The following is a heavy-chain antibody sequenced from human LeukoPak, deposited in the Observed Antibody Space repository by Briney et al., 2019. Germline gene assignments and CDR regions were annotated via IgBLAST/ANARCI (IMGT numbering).Heavy chain of an antibody. CDR2: ISGSGSST. D-gene: IGHD5-18*01. V-gene: IGHV3-23*01. CDR3: ANHSDTAMVYAY. CDR1: GFTFSSYA. J-gene: IGHJ4*02. Sequence: PGGSLRLSCAASGFTFSSYAMSWVRQAPGKGLEWVSGISGSGSSTYYADSVKGRFTISRDNSKNTLNQQMNSLRAEDTAVYYCANHSDTAMVYAYWGQGTLVTVSS.